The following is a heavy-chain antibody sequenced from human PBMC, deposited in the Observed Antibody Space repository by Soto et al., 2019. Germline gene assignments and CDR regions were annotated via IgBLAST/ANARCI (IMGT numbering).Heavy chain of an antibody. CDR3: AMTMTTLANWFDP. Sequence: QVQLQESGPGLVKPSETLSLTCTVSGGSIRSHYWSWIRQTPGKELEWIGQIYYSGTTNYNPSLKSPVTISVDTSKNQFSLKLSSVTAADTAVYFCAMTMTTLANWFDPWGQGTLVTVSS. D-gene: IGHD4-17*01. CDR1: GGSIRSHY. CDR2: IYYSGTT. J-gene: IGHJ5*02. V-gene: IGHV4-59*08.